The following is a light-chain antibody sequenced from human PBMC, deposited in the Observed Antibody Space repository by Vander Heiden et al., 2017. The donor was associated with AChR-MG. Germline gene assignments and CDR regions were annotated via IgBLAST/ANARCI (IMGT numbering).Light chain of an antibody. CDR3: QSYDSSLSGWV. CDR2: GNS. J-gene: IGLJ3*02. Sequence: QSVLTQPPSVSAAPGQRVTISCTGNSSNIGAGYDVHWYQQLPGTAPKLLIYGNSNRPSGVPDRFSGSKSGTSASLAITGLQAEDEADFYCQSYDSSLSGWVFGGGTKLTVL. CDR1: SSNIGAGYD. V-gene: IGLV1-40*01.